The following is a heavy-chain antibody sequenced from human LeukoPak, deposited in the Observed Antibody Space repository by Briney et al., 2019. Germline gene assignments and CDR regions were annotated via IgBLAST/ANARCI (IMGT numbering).Heavy chain of an antibody. CDR2: INPSSGGT. D-gene: IGHD2-2*01. V-gene: IGHV1-2*02. J-gene: IGHJ4*02. CDR3: ASIVVVPAAGFD. Sequence: ASVKVSCKASGYTFTGYYMHWVRQAPGQGLEWMGWINPSSGGTNYAQKFQGRVTMTRDTSISTAYMELSRLRSDDTAVYYCASIVVVPAAGFDWGQGTLVTVSS. CDR1: GYTFTGYY.